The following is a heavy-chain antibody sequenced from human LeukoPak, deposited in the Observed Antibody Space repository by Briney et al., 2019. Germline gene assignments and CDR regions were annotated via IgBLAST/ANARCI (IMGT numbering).Heavy chain of an antibody. CDR1: GFTFDDYA. CDR3: ARVPNYSWFGDW. Sequence: GRSLRLSCAASGFTFDDYAVYWVRQAPGKGLEWISGISWGSGTTDYADSVKGRFTISRDNAKNSLYLQMNSLRAEDTAVYYCARVPNYSWFGDWWGQGTLVTVSS. J-gene: IGHJ4*02. D-gene: IGHD3-10*01. V-gene: IGHV3-9*01. CDR2: ISWGSGTT.